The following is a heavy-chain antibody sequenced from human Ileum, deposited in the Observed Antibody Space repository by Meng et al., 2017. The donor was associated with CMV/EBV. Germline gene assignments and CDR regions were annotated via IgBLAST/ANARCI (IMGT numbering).Heavy chain of an antibody. Sequence: SETLSLTCTVSGGSITSYYWSWIRQPPGKGLEWIGYIYHSGSTDYNRSLKSRVTISVDTSKNQFSLKLSSVTAADTAVYYCARGFNYAWFDPWGQGTLVTVSS. J-gene: IGHJ5*02. V-gene: IGHV4-59*01. D-gene: IGHD4-11*01. CDR2: IYHSGST. CDR1: GGSITSYY. CDR3: ARGFNYAWFDP.